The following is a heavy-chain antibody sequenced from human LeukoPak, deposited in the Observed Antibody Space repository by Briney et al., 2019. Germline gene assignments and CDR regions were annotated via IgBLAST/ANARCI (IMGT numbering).Heavy chain of an antibody. D-gene: IGHD6-19*01. CDR3: ARELDYSSGWYFTLGHFDY. CDR1: GGSFSGYY. Sequence: PSETLSLTCAVYGGSFSGYYWSWIRQPPGKGLEWIGEINHSGSTNYNPSLKSRVTISVDTSKNQFSLKLSSVTAADTAVYYCARELDYSSGWYFTLGHFDYWGQGTLVTVSS. V-gene: IGHV4-34*01. J-gene: IGHJ4*02. CDR2: INHSGST.